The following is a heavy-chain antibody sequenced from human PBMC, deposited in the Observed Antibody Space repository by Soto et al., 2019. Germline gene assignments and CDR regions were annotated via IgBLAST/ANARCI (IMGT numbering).Heavy chain of an antibody. CDR1: GYIFTSYW. V-gene: IGHV5-10-1*01. D-gene: IGHD6-19*01. CDR2: IDPSDSYT. J-gene: IGHJ6*02. CDR3: SRAREAGKYYYATDF. Sequence: PGESLNIPCKGSGYIFTSYWISRVRQLPGKGLEWMGRIDPSDSYTNYSPSFQGHVTISADKSISTAYLQWSSLKAPDTAMYYCSRAREAGKYYYATDFWGQGTTVTVSS.